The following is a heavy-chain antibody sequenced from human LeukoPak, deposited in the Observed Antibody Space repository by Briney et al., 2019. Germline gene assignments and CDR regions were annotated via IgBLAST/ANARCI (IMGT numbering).Heavy chain of an antibody. V-gene: IGHV3-53*01. CDR2: IYSGGST. Sequence: GGSLRLSCAASGFTVSSNYMSRVRQAPGKGLEWVSVIYSGGSTYYADSVKGRFTISRDNSKNTLYLQMNSLRAKDTAVYYCARVNYGDYSTYYFDYWGQGTLVTVSS. CDR1: GFTVSSNY. J-gene: IGHJ4*02. CDR3: ARVNYGDYSTYYFDY. D-gene: IGHD4-17*01.